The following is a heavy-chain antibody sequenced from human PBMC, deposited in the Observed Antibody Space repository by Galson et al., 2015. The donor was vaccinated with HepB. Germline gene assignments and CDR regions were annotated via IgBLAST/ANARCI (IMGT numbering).Heavy chain of an antibody. V-gene: IGHV4-34*01. Sequence: SETLSLTCAVYGGSFSDFRWIWIRQAPGKGLEWIGEINHSGSTSYNPSLKSRVTISEDTSKNQFSLKLSSVAAADTAVYYCARVDCSSTSCSHRGADYWGQGTLVTVSS. J-gene: IGHJ4*02. CDR3: ARVDCSSTSCSHRGADY. CDR2: INHSGST. CDR1: GGSFSDFR. D-gene: IGHD2-2*01.